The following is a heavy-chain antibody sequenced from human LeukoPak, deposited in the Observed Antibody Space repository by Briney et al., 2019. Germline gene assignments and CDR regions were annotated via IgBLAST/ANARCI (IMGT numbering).Heavy chain of an antibody. CDR3: AAQRAVGFDY. J-gene: IGHJ4*02. CDR1: GFTFSTYY. D-gene: IGHD6-19*01. V-gene: IGHV3-7*01. CDR2: IKQDGSQK. Sequence: GGSLRLSCAASGFTFSTYYMTWVRQAPGKGLEWVANIKQDGSQKYYVDSVQGRFTISRDNAKNSLYLQMNSLRAEGTAVYYCAAQRAVGFDYWGQGTLVTVSS.